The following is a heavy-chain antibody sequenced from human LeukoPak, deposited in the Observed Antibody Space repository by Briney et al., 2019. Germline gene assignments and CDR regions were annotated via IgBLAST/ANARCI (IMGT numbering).Heavy chain of an antibody. J-gene: IGHJ4*02. CDR3: AKDRTSSSRFLDY. Sequence: GGSLRLSCAASGFTFSSSAMNWVRQAPGKGLEWVSAISGSGGSTYYADSVKGRFTISRDNSKNTLYLQMNSLRAEDTAVYYCAKDRTSSSRFLDYWGQGTLVTVSS. V-gene: IGHV3-23*01. CDR1: GFTFSSSA. D-gene: IGHD6-6*01. CDR2: ISGSGGST.